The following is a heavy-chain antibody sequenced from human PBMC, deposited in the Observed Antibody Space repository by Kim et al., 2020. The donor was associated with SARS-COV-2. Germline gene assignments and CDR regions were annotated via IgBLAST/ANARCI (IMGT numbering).Heavy chain of an antibody. V-gene: IGHV3-23*01. CDR1: GFTFSSYA. D-gene: IGHD3-22*01. J-gene: IGHJ4*02. Sequence: LSLTCAASGFTFSSYAMSWVRQAPGKGLEWVSAISGSGGSTYYADSVKGRFTISRDNSKNTLYLQMNSLRAEDTAVYYCAKGWVVILPFDYWGQGTLVTVSS. CDR3: AKGWVVILPFDY. CDR2: ISGSGGST.